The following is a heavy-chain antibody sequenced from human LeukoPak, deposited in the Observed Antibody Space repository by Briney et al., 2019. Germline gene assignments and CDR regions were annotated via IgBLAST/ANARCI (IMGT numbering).Heavy chain of an antibody. Sequence: GASVKVSCRASGYSFTSYAVHWVRQAPGQKLEWMGWINAGSANTKYSQKFQGRVTFTSDTSADTAYMELNSLRSEDTAVYYCARLRGYNDYWGQGILVTVSS. J-gene: IGHJ4*02. V-gene: IGHV1-3*01. CDR2: INAGSANT. CDR1: GYSFTSYA. D-gene: IGHD5-24*01. CDR3: ARLRGYNDY.